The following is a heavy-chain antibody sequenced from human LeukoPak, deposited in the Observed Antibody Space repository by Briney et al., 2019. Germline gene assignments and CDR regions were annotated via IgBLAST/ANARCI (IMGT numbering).Heavy chain of an antibody. J-gene: IGHJ3*01. Sequence: PGGTLRLSCAASGFTFSTYGLSWVRQAPGKGLEWVSTISASGKKTYYAESVKGRFTISRDNAKDILSLQMNSLRVEDTALYYCATFDFWGQGTMVTVSS. CDR2: ISASGKKT. CDR3: ATFDF. V-gene: IGHV3-23*01. CDR1: GFTFSTYG.